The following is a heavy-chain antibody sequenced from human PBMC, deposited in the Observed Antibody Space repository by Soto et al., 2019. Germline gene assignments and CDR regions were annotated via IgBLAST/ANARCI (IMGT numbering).Heavy chain of an antibody. Sequence: QVQLVESGGGLVKPGGCLRLSCAASGFTFSDYYMSWIRQAPGKGLEWVAYISSSGSDTNYADSVKGRFTVSRDNAKNSLYLQMYSLRAEDTAVYYCARILRGYSGYSGYWVQGTLVMVSS. D-gene: IGHD5-12*01. V-gene: IGHV3-11*05. J-gene: IGHJ4*02. CDR1: GFTFSDYY. CDR3: ARILRGYSGYSGY. CDR2: ISSSGSDT.